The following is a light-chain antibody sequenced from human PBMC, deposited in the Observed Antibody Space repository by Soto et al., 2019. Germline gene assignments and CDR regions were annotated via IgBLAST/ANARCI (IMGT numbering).Light chain of an antibody. CDR1: QSIIRW. J-gene: IGKJ1*01. CDR3: QQYATFPRT. CDR2: RAS. Sequence: IQVTESPFGLSGSFGDRVTISCRASQSIIRWLAWYQQKPGKAPKLLMYRASTLESGVPSRFSGSGSGTEFTLTISSLQPDDFATYHCQQYATFPRTFGQGTKVDI. V-gene: IGKV1-5*03.